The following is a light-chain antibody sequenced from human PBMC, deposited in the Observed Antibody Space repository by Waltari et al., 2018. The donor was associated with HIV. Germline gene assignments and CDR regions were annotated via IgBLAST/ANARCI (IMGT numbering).Light chain of an antibody. J-gene: IGLJ3*02. V-gene: IGLV2-23*02. Sequence: QSALTQPASVSGSPGHATTISCTGASGDGGTYNLSSWFQQTPGKAPNLMIYEVNQRPSWVSNRFSGSNSVNTASLTISGLQAEDEAHYFCCSFTGDSTWVFGGGTKLTVL. CDR1: SGDGGTYNL. CDR2: EVN. CDR3: CSFTGDSTWV.